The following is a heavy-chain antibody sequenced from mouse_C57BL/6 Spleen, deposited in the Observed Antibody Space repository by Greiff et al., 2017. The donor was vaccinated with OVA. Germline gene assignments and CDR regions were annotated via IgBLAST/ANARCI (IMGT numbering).Heavy chain of an antibody. CDR1: GFSLTSYA. CDR3: ARNRGYDGFYAMDY. D-gene: IGHD2-3*01. CDR2: IWTGGGT. V-gene: IGHV2-9-1*01. Sequence: QVQLKQSGPGLVAPSQSLSITCTVSGFSLTSYAISWVRQPPGKGLEWLGVIWTGGGTNYNSALKSRLSISKDNSKSQVFLKMNSLQTDDTARYYCARNRGYDGFYAMDYWGQGTSVTVSS. J-gene: IGHJ4*01.